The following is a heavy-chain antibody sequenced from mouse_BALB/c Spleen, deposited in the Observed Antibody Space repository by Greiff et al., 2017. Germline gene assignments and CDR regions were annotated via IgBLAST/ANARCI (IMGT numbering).Heavy chain of an antibody. Sequence: EVKLMESEPDLVKPGASVKISCKASGYSFTGYYMHWVKQSHGKSLEWIGRVNPNNGDTFYNQKFKGKATLTVDKSSSTAHMELLSLTSEDSAVYYCLWLFAYWGQGTLVTVSA. CDR1: GYSFTGYY. D-gene: IGHD1-1*02. CDR2: VNPNNGDT. J-gene: IGHJ3*01. V-gene: IGHV1-37*01. CDR3: LWLFAY.